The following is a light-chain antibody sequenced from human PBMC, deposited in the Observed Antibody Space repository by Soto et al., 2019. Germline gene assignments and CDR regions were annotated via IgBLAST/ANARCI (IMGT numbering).Light chain of an antibody. Sequence: QSALTQPASVSGSPGQSITISCTGSSSDGGHSNHVSWYQQHPGKAPKLIIYGVTNRPSGISNRFSGSKSGSTASLTISGLQPEDEADYYCNSYTISTTYVFGTGTKLTVL. J-gene: IGLJ1*01. CDR1: SSDGGHSNH. V-gene: IGLV2-14*03. CDR3: NSYTISTTYV. CDR2: GVT.